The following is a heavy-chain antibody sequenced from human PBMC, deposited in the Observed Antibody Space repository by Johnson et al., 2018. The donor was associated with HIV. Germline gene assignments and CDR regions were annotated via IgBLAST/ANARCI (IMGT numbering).Heavy chain of an antibody. D-gene: IGHD2-15*01. V-gene: IGHV3-23*01. CDR3: AKARSWPYPYDAFDV. CDR1: GFTFNIYA. CDR2: ITGSGDGT. J-gene: IGHJ3*01. Sequence: VQLLESGGGLLQPGGSLRLSCAASGFTFNIYAMNWVRQAPGKGLEWVSAITGSGDGTYYADSVTGRFSISRDNSRNTLFLQMSSLSADDTAVYYCAKARSWPYPYDAFDVWGQGTVVTVSS.